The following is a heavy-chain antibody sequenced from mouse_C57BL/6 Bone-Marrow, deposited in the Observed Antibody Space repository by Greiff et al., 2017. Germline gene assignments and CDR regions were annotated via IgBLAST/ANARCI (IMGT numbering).Heavy chain of an antibody. CDR2: IDPSDSYT. Sequence: QVQLQQSGAELVKPGASVKLSCKASGYTFTSYWMQWVKQRPGQGLEWIGEIDPSDSYTNYNQKFKGKATLTVDTSSSTAYMQLSSLTSEDSAVYYCARDHYDYDGGYYFDYWGQGTTLTVSS. CDR3: ARDHYDYDGGYYFDY. CDR1: GYTFTSYW. D-gene: IGHD2-4*01. V-gene: IGHV1-50*01. J-gene: IGHJ2*01.